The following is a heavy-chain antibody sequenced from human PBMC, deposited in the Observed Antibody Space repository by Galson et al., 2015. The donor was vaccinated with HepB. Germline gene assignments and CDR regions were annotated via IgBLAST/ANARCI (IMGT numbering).Heavy chain of an antibody. CDR1: GFTFSSYA. V-gene: IGHV3-30-3*01. CDR3: ARGDIVVVVVNWYFDL. J-gene: IGHJ2*01. Sequence: SLRLSCAASGFTFSSYAMHWVRQAPGKGLEWVAVISYDGSNKYYADSVKGRFTISRDNSKNTLYLQMNSLRAEDTAVYYCARGDIVVVVVNWYFDLWGRGTLVTVSS. D-gene: IGHD2-15*01. CDR2: ISYDGSNK.